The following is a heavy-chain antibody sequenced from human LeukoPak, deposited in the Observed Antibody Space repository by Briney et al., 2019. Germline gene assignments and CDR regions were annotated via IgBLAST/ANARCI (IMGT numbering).Heavy chain of an antibody. CDR3: AKRRGIVVVPAAPGDYYYGMDV. Sequence: GGSLRLSCAASGFTFSSYAMSWVRQAPGKGLEWVSAISGSGGSTYYADSVKGRFTISRDNSKNTLYLQMNSLRDEDTAVYYCAKRRGIVVVPAAPGDYYYGMDVWGQGTTVTVSS. CDR1: GFTFSSYA. J-gene: IGHJ6*02. V-gene: IGHV3-23*01. D-gene: IGHD2-2*01. CDR2: ISGSGGST.